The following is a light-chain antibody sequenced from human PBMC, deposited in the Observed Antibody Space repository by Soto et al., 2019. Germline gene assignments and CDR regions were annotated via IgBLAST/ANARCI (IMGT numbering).Light chain of an antibody. CDR2: GAS. CDR1: QSISSSY. J-gene: IGKJ1*01. V-gene: IGKV3-20*01. CDR3: QQYGTSSWT. Sequence: IVLTQSPGTLSLSPGERATRSCRASQSISSSYLAWFQQKLGQAPRLLIYGASSRATGIPDRFSGSGSGTDFTLTISRLEPEDFAVYYCQQYGTSSWTFGQGTKVEIK.